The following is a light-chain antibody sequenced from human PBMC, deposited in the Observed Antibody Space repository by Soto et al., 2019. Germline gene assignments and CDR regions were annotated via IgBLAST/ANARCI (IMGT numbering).Light chain of an antibody. Sequence: QSVLTQSPSASASLGASVKLTCTLSRGHSSYAIAWHQQQPEKGPRYLMKLSSDGSPSKGDGIPDRFSGSSSGAERYLTISSLQSEDEADYYCQTWDTGARVVFGGGTKLTVL. CDR3: QTWDTGARVV. CDR2: LSSDGSP. CDR1: RGHSSYA. J-gene: IGLJ2*01. V-gene: IGLV4-69*01.